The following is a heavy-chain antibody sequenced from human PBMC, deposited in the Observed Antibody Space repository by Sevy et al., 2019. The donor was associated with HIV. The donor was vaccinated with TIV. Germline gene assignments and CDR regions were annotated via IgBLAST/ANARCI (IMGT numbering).Heavy chain of an antibody. D-gene: IGHD3-9*01. Sequence: GGYLRLSCAVSGLTFSDAWMSWVRQAPGKGLEWVGRIKSNAEGGTTDYAAPVRGRFSISRDESKNTVYLQMNSLKTEDTAVYYCPHDDNYYYGMAVWGQGTTVTVSS. J-gene: IGHJ6*02. CDR1: GLTFSDAW. CDR3: PHDDNYYYGMAV. CDR2: IKSNAEGGTT. V-gene: IGHV3-15*01.